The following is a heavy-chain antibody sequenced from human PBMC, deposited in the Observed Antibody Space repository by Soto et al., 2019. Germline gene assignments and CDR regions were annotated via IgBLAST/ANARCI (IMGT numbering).Heavy chain of an antibody. CDR2: IQSCGPT. Sequence: EVQLVESGGGLVQPGGSLRLSCAASGFTVSSKYMSWVRKAPGKGLEWVSLIQSCGPTYYADSVKGRFTISRDTSENTVHLQMDRLRAEDTAVYYCARDDVLCDGGRCYAVPLDVWCKGTTVTVAS. D-gene: IGHD2-15*01. J-gene: IGHJ6*04. CDR1: GFTVSSKY. V-gene: IGHV3-66*01. CDR3: ARDDVLCDGGRCYAVPLDV.